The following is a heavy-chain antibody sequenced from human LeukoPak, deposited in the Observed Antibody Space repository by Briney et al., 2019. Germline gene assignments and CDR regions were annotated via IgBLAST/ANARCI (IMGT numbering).Heavy chain of an antibody. CDR2: INPDNGDT. J-gene: IGHJ6*03. CDR1: GYIFTAYY. V-gene: IGHV1-2*02. D-gene: IGHD3-10*01. Sequence: ASVKVSCKASGYIFTAYYFHWLRQAPGQGLEWMGWINPDNGDTYYAQNFRGRVTMTRATSISTTYMELNRLRFDDTAVYYCARVRRYGEGNYMDVWGKGTTVTVSS. CDR3: ARVRRYGEGNYMDV.